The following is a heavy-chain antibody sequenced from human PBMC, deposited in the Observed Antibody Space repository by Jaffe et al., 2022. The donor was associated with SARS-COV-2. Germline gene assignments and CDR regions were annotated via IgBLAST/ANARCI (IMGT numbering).Heavy chain of an antibody. J-gene: IGHJ6*03. CDR2: IIPIFGTA. CDR3: AREPYYYDSSGYYYYYYYMDV. Sequence: QVQLVQSGAEVKKPGSSVKVSCKASGGTFSSYAISWVRQAPGQGLEWMGGIIPIFGTANYAQKFQGRVTITADESTSTAYMELSSLRSEDTAVYYCAREPYYYDSSGYYYYYYYMDVWGKGTTVTVSS. V-gene: IGHV1-69*01. D-gene: IGHD3-22*01. CDR1: GGTFSSYA.